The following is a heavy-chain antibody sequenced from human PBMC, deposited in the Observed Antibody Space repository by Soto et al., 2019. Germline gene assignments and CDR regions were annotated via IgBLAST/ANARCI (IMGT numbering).Heavy chain of an antibody. J-gene: IGHJ4*02. V-gene: IGHV3-23*01. D-gene: IGHD1-20*01. CDR3: AKEIITGAYVETSAFDF. CDR1: GFTVSGYA. Sequence: EVQLLESGGDLVQPGGSLRLSCAASGFTVSGYAMGWVRQAPGTGLEWVSVIGGRGGDRSLADSVKGRFTISRDNSKNTLYLQMDRLRVEDTARYFCAKEIITGAYVETSAFDFWGQGTLVTVSS. CDR2: IGGRGGDR.